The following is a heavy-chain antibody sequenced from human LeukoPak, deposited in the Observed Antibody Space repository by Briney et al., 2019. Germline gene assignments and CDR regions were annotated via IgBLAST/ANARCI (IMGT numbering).Heavy chain of an antibody. CDR2: ISYDGSNK. CDR3: ARGGCSSTSCYSVDY. Sequence: GGSLRLSCAASGFTFNSYAMYWVRQAPGKGLEWVAVISYDGSNKYYADSVKGRFTISRDNSKNTLYLQMNSLRAEDTAVYYCARGGCSSTSCYSVDYWGQGTLVTVSS. D-gene: IGHD2-2*02. CDR1: GFTFNSYA. J-gene: IGHJ4*02. V-gene: IGHV3-30*04.